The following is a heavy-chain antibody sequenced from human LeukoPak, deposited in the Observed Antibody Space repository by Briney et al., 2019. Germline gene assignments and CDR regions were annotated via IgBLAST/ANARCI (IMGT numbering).Heavy chain of an antibody. J-gene: IGHJ4*02. Sequence: GGSLRLSCAATGFTSSSYEMNWVRQAPGKGLEWVSSISSSSSYIYYADSVKGRFTISRDNAKNSLYLQMNSLRAEDTAVYYCAKVVINGDYGINYWGQGTLVTVSS. CDR2: ISSSSSYI. D-gene: IGHD4-17*01. V-gene: IGHV3-21*01. CDR3: AKVVINGDYGINY. CDR1: GFTSSSYE.